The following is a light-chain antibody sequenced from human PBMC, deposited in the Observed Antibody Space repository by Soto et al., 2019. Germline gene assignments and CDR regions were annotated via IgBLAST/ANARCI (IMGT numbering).Light chain of an antibody. CDR2: DVS. J-gene: IGKJ2*01. CDR1: QSVSSY. Sequence: EIVLTQSPATLSLSPGERATLSCRASQSVSSYLAWYQQKPGQAPRLLIYDVSNRATGIPARFSGSGSGTDFTLTISSLEPEDFAVYYCQQRSNWEYTFGQGTKVEIK. CDR3: QQRSNWEYT. V-gene: IGKV3-11*01.